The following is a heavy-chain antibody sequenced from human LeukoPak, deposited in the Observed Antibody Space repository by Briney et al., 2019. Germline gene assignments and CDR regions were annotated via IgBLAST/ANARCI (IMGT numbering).Heavy chain of an antibody. Sequence: SETLSLTCTVSGGSISSYYWSWIRQPAGKGLEWIGRIYTSGSTNYNPSLKSRVTMSVDTSKNQFSLKLSSVTAADTAVYYCARGDSAVAMVYFDYWGQGTLVTVSS. J-gene: IGHJ4*02. D-gene: IGHD6-19*01. CDR3: ARGDSAVAMVYFDY. CDR2: IYTSGST. CDR1: GGSISSYY. V-gene: IGHV4-4*07.